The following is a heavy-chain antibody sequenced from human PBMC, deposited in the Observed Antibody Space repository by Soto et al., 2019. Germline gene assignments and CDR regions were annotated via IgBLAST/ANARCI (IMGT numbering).Heavy chain of an antibody. CDR3: AKDQGVGATKYYYGMDV. V-gene: IGHV3-23*01. D-gene: IGHD1-26*01. Sequence: GGSLRLSCAASGFTFSSYAMSWVRQAPGKGLEWVSAISGSGGSTYYADSVKGRFTISRDNSKNTLYLQMNSLRAEDTAVYYCAKDQGVGATKYYYGMDVWGQGTTVTVSS. CDR1: GFTFSSYA. CDR2: ISGSGGST. J-gene: IGHJ6*02.